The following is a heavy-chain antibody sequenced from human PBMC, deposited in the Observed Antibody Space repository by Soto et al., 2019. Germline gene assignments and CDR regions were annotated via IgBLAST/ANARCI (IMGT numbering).Heavy chain of an antibody. CDR1: GFTFSSYA. J-gene: IGHJ4*02. CDR3: AKGSRYNWKVDLFDY. CDR2: ISGSGGST. V-gene: IGHV3-23*01. Sequence: GGSLRLSCAASGFTFSSYAMSWVRQAPGKGLEWVSAISGSGGSTYYADSVKGRFTISRDISKNTLYLQMNSLRAEDTAVYYCAKGSRYNWKVDLFDYWGQGTLVTVSS. D-gene: IGHD1-20*01.